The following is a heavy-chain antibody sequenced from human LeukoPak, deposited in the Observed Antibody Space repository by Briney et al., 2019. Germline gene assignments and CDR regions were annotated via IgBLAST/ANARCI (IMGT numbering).Heavy chain of an antibody. CDR1: GGSISSHY. Sequence: SETLSLTCTVSGGSISSHYWSWIRQPAGKGLEWIGRIYTSGSTNYNPSLKSRVTMSVDTSKNQFSLKLSSVTAADTAVYYCARVAGTTYYYYYMDVWGKGTTVTVSS. CDR3: ARVAGTTYYYYYMDV. D-gene: IGHD1-1*01. V-gene: IGHV4-4*07. J-gene: IGHJ6*03. CDR2: IYTSGST.